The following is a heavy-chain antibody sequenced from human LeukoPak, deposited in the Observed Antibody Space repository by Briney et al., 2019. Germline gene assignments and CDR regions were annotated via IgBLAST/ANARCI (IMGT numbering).Heavy chain of an antibody. D-gene: IGHD3-10*01. V-gene: IGHV4-4*07. CDR3: ARVFGKVRGKYYYYIDV. CDR2: IYTSNST. Sequence: SETLSLTCTVSGGSISSYYWSWIRQPAGKGLEYIGRIYTSNSTNYNPSLKSRVTISVDTSKNQFSLKLSSVTTADTAVYYCARVFGKVRGKYYYYIDVWGKGTTVTVSS. CDR1: GGSISSYY. J-gene: IGHJ6*03.